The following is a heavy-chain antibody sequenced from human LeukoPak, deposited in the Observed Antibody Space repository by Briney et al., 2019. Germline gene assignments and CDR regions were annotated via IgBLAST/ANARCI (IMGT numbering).Heavy chain of an antibody. J-gene: IGHJ6*04. CDR2: INSDGSNT. CDR1: GFNFRTYW. Sequence: GGSLRLSCSASGFNFRTYWMHWVRQAPGKGLVWVSRINSDGSNTTYADSVKGRFTVSRDNAMNTLYLQMHSLRAEDTALYFCARGYGADVWGKGTMVTVSS. V-gene: IGHV3-74*01. CDR3: ARGYGADV.